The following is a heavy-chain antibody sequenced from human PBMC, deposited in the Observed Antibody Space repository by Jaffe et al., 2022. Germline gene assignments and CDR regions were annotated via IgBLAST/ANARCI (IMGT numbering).Heavy chain of an antibody. CDR2: IYSGGST. CDR3: ARDSHRSFDYGDYGGRSGAFDI. V-gene: IGHV3-66*02. D-gene: IGHD4-17*01. Sequence: EVQLVESGGGLVQPGGSLRLSCAASGFTVSSNYMSWVRQAPGKGLEWVSVIYSGGSTYYADSVKGRFTISRDNSKNTLYLQMNSLRAEDTAVYYCARDSHRSFDYGDYGGRSGAFDIWGQGTMVTVSS. CDR1: GFTVSSNY. J-gene: IGHJ3*02.